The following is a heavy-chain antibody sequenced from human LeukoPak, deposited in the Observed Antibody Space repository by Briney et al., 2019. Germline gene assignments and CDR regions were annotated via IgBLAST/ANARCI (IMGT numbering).Heavy chain of an antibody. CDR2: INPNSGGT. CDR3: ARLHGYSSGWFYHFDY. Sequence: ASVKVSCTASGYTFTSYAMHWVRQAPGQRLEWMGWINPNSGGTNYAQKFQGRVTMTRDTSISTAYMELSSLRSDDTAVYYCARLHGYSSGWFYHFDYWGQGTLVTVSS. V-gene: IGHV1-2*02. CDR1: GYTFTSYA. J-gene: IGHJ4*02. D-gene: IGHD6-19*01.